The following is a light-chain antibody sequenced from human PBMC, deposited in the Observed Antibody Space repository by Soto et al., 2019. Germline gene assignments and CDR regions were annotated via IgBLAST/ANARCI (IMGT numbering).Light chain of an antibody. Sequence: QSVLTQPPSVSGAPGQRVTISCTGSTSNIGAGYDVHWYQQLPGTPPKFLIYGNSNRPSGVPDRFSGSKSGTSASLAITGLQAEDEADYYCQSYDSGLSGSVFGGGTKLTVL. V-gene: IGLV1-40*01. J-gene: IGLJ2*01. CDR3: QSYDSGLSGSV. CDR1: TSNIGAGYD. CDR2: GNS.